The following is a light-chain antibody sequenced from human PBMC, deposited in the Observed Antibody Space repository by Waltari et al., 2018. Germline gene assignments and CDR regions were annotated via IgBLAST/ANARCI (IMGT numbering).Light chain of an antibody. J-gene: IGKJ1*01. V-gene: IGKV1-39*01. CDR3: QKIYSAPLM. CDR1: QYINNY. CDR2: AVS. Sequence: DIQMTQSPCSLPASVADRVLITCRASQYINNYLNWYQQKPGKAPSHLIYAVSTLHVGVPSRFSGSGSGTEFTLTIRGIQPEDFAAYYWQKIYSAPLMFGQGTKVEVK.